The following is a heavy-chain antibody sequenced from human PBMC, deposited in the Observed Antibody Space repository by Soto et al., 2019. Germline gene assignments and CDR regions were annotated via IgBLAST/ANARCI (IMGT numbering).Heavy chain of an antibody. J-gene: IGHJ6*02. D-gene: IGHD3-16*01. CDR2: INTDGSST. CDR3: TRDSYDGSYYYGMDV. CDR1: AFTFSSYW. Sequence: GGSLRLSCAASAFTFSSYWVHWVRQAPGKGLVWVSRINTDGSSTSYADSVKGRFTISRDNAKNTLYLQMNSLRAEDTAVYYCTRDSYDGSYYYGMDVWGQGTTVTVSS. V-gene: IGHV3-74*01.